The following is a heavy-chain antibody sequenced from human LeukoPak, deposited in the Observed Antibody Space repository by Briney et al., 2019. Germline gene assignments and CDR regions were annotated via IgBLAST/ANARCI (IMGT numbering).Heavy chain of an antibody. CDR1: GFTVSSNY. CDR2: IYSGGST. V-gene: IGHV3-66*01. CDR3: ASSGYSSDTRWFDY. D-gene: IGHD6-25*01. J-gene: IGHJ4*02. Sequence: GGSLRLSCAASGFTVSSNYMSWVRQAPGKGLEWVSVIYSGGSTHYADSVKGRFTISRDNSKNTLYLQMNSLRAEDTAVYYCASSGYSSDTRWFDYWGQGTLVTVSS.